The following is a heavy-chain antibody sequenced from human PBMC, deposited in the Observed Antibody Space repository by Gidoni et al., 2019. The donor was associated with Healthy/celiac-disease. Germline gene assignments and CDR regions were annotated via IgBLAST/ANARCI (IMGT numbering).Heavy chain of an antibody. D-gene: IGHD1-26*01. V-gene: IGHV3-48*01. Sequence: VQLVESGGGLVQPGASLRLSCAASGFTFSSYSINWVRPAPGKGLEWVSYISSSSRTIYYAEAVKGRVTISRDKAKNSLYRKMNSLRAEDTAVEYCAGRDGDKRNFDDRGQGTLVTVSS. CDR3: AGRDGDKRNFDD. CDR2: ISSSSRTI. J-gene: IGHJ4*02. CDR1: GFTFSSYS.